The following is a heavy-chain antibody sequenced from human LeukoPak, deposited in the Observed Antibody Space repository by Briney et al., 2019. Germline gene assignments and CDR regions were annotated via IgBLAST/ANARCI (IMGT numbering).Heavy chain of an antibody. Sequence: PSQTLSLTCTVSGGSISSYYWSWIRQPPGKGLEWIGYIYYSGSTNYNPSLKSRVTISVDTSKNQFSLKLSSVTAADTAVYYCARHAVAGTLGVDYWGQGTLVTVSS. V-gene: IGHV4-59*08. CDR1: GGSISSYY. CDR2: IYYSGST. CDR3: ARHAVAGTLGVDY. J-gene: IGHJ4*02. D-gene: IGHD6-19*01.